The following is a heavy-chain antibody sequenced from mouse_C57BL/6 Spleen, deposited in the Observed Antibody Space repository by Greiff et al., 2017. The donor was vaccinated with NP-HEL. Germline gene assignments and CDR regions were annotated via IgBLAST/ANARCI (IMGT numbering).Heavy chain of an antibody. Sequence: VQLQQSGPELVKPGASVKLSCKASGYTFTSYDINWVKQRPGQGLEWIGWIYPRDGSTKYNEKFKGKATLTVDTSSSTAYMERHSLTSEDSAGYLGARGGRKYPYYFEYWGKGTTRTVSS. D-gene: IGHD1-1*01. CDR3: ARGGRKYPYYFEY. J-gene: IGHJ2*01. CDR1: GYTFTSYD. CDR2: IYPRDGST. V-gene: IGHV1-85*01.